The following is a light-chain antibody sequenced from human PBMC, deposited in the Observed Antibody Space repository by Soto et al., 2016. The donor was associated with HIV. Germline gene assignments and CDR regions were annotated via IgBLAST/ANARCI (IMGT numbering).Light chain of an antibody. CDR2: DAS. CDR1: QDISNY. J-gene: IGKJ4*01. Sequence: DIQMTQSPSSLSASVGDRVTITCQASQDISNYLNWYQQKPGKAPKLLIYDASNLETGVPSRFSGSGSGTDFTFTISSLQPEDIATYYCQQYDNLPXTFGEGPRVRSN. V-gene: IGKV1-33*01. CDR3: QQYDNLPXT.